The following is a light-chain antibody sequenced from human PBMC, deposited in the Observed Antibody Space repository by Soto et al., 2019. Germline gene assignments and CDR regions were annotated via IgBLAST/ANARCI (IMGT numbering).Light chain of an antibody. CDR3: QQYNTYRT. J-gene: IGKJ1*01. CDR1: QSISGW. CDR2: DAS. V-gene: IGKV1-5*01. Sequence: DIPVTQSPSTLSASVGDRVTITCRASQSISGWLAWYQQKPGKAPKLMIYDASSLESGVPSRFSGSGSWTEFTLTISSLQPDDFATYYCQQYNTYRTFGQGTKVEI.